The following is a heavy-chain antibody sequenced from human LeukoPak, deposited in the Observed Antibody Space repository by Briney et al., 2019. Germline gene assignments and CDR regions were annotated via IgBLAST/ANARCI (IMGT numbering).Heavy chain of an antibody. D-gene: IGHD3-22*01. Sequence: ASVKVSCKASGYTFTGYYMHWVRQAPGQGLEWMGWINPNSGGTNYAQKFQGRVAMTRDTSISTAYMELSRLRSDDTAVYYCARDFPAYFDSSGYPSMPLDYWGQGTLVTVSS. V-gene: IGHV1-2*02. CDR2: INPNSGGT. J-gene: IGHJ4*02. CDR1: GYTFTGYY. CDR3: ARDFPAYFDSSGYPSMPLDY.